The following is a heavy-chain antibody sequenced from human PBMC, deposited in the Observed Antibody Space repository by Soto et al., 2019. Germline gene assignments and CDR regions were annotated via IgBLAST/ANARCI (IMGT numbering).Heavy chain of an antibody. CDR1: GFTFSSYA. V-gene: IGHV3-23*01. CDR2: ISGSGGST. Sequence: EVQLLESGGGLVQPGGSLRLSCAASGFTFSSYAMSWVRQAPGKGLEWVSAISGSGGSTYYANSVKGLFTISRDNSKNTRYLQMSSLRAEDTAVYYGAKCPTGGDYYDYYYMAVWGKGTTVTVSS. CDR3: AKCPTGGDYYDYYYMAV. J-gene: IGHJ6*03. D-gene: IGHD2-21*02.